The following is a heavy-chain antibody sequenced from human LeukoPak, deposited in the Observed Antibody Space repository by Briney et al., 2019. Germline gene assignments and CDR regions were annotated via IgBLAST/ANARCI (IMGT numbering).Heavy chain of an antibody. CDR3: ARVRNYYGSGTYPYFDF. D-gene: IGHD3-10*01. V-gene: IGHV5-51*03. J-gene: IGHJ4*02. Sequence: PGESLKISCQGSGYTFNTYWIAWVRQMPGKGLEYMGIPSPIDSYTTYSPSFQGRLSVSVDKSITTAYLHWSSLQASDTAIYYCARVRNYYGSGTYPYFDFWGQGTLVTVSS. CDR2: PSPIDSYT. CDR1: GYTFNTYW.